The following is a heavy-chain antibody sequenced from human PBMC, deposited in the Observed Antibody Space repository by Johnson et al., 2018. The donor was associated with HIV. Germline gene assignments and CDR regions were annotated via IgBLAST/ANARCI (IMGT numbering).Heavy chain of an antibody. CDR2: ISSSGSTI. D-gene: IGHD1-26*01. V-gene: IGHV3-48*01. J-gene: IGHJ3*02. CDR1: GFTFDDYG. Sequence: VYLVESGGGVVRPGGSLRLSCAASGFTFDDYGMNWVRQAPGKGLEWVSYISSSGSTIYYADSVKGRFTISRDNSKNTLYLQMNSLRAEDTAVYYCAKDGGKWELPNAFDIWGQGTMVTVSS. CDR3: AKDGGKWELPNAFDI.